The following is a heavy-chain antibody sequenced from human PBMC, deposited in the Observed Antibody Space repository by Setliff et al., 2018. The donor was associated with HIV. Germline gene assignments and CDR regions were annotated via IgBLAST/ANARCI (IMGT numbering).Heavy chain of an antibody. CDR2: ITNTGSST. V-gene: IGHV3-48*04. CDR3: ARTGYSSAWYEGYDEY. D-gene: IGHD6-19*01. CDR1: GFNFSSHT. J-gene: IGHJ4*02. Sequence: GGSLRLSCAASGFNFSSHTMNWFRLAPGKGLEWISHITNTGSSTNYADSVKGRFTISRDNAKNSLYLQMNSLRAEDTAVYYCARTGYSSAWYEGYDEYWGQGTLVTVSS.